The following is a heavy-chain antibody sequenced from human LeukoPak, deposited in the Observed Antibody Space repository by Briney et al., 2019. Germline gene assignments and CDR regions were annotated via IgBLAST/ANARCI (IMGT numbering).Heavy chain of an antibody. D-gene: IGHD3-3*02. CDR2: IKQDGSEK. V-gene: IGHV3-7*01. CDR3: ARDLSPIHDAFDI. CDR1: GFTFSSYW. Sequence: GGSLRLSCAASGFTFSSYWMSWVRQAPGKGLEWVANIKQDGSEKYYVDSVKGRFTISRDNAKNSLYLQMNSLRAEDTAVSYCARDLSPIHDAFDIWGQGTMVTVSS. J-gene: IGHJ3*02.